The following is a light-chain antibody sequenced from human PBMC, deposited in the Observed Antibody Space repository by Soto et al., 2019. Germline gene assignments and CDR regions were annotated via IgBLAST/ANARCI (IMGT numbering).Light chain of an antibody. CDR1: QSVNTN. J-gene: IGKJ4*01. V-gene: IGKV3-15*01. CDR3: QQYNNWPQLT. CDR2: DAS. Sequence: EIVMTQSPATLSVSPGERATLSSRASQSVNTNLAWYQQKPGQAPRLLISDASTRATGIPARFSGSGSGTEFTLTISSLQSEDFAVYYCQQYNNWPQLTFGGGTKVDIK.